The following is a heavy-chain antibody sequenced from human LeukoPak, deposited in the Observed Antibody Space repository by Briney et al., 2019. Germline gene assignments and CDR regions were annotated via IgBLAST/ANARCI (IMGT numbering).Heavy chain of an antibody. CDR2: IIPIFGTA. CDR3: LCGDGVVTHGSFDY. CDR1: GGTFSSYA. J-gene: IGHJ4*02. Sequence: SVKVSCKASGGTFSSYAISWVRQAPGQGLEWMGRIIPIFGTANYAQKFQGRVTITTDESTSTAYMELSSLRSEDTAVYYCLCGDGVVTHGSFDYWGQGTLVTVSS. D-gene: IGHD3-3*01. V-gene: IGHV1-69*05.